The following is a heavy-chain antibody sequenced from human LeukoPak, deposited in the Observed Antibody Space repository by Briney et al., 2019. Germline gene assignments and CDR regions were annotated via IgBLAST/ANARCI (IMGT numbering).Heavy chain of an antibody. CDR2: IKQDGGEK. D-gene: IGHD3-3*01. Sequence: GGSLRLSCAASGFTFSTYWMNWVRQAPGKGLEWVANIKQDGGEKYYVDSVKGRFTISRDNAKDTLYLQMNSLRAEDTAVYYCVKSMSGLNDYWGQGTLVIVSP. CDR1: GFTFSTYW. V-gene: IGHV3-7*01. J-gene: IGHJ4*02. CDR3: VKSMSGLNDY.